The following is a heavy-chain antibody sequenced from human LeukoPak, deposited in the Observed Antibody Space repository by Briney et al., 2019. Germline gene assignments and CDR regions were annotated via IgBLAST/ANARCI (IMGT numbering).Heavy chain of an antibody. CDR3: ARVEGEYRDWFDP. Sequence: SETLSLTCTVSGGSISSYYWSWIRQPPGKGLEWIGYIYYSGSTNYNPSLKSRVTISVDTSKNQFSLKLSSVTAADTAVYYCARVEGEYRDWFDPWGQGTLVTVSS. CDR1: GGSISSYY. V-gene: IGHV4-59*01. CDR2: IYYSGST. J-gene: IGHJ5*02. D-gene: IGHD3-16*01.